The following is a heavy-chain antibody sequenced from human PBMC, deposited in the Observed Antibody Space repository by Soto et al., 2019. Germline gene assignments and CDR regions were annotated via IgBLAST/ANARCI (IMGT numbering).Heavy chain of an antibody. V-gene: IGHV3-23*01. J-gene: IGHJ4*02. Sequence: PGGSLRLSCAASGFTFSSYSMNWVRPAPGKGLEWVSVIPGGGNSAYYADSVKGRFTISRDNSKNTLYLQMSSLSGEDTAVYYCATNRGRVTTSLYFDYWCQGTLVTVSS. CDR2: IPGGGNSA. CDR3: ATNRGRVTTSLYFDY. CDR1: GFTFSSYS. D-gene: IGHD4-17*01.